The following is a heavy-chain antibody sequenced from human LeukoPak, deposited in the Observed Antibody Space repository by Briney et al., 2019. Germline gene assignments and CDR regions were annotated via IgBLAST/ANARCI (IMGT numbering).Heavy chain of an antibody. J-gene: IGHJ4*02. Sequence: ASVKVSCKASGCTFTSTDINWVRQASGQGLEWMGWMNPNSGNTGYAQKFQGRVTMTRNTSKSTAYMELSSLRSEDTAVYYCARTCTNGVCYEGADFDYWGQGTLVTVSS. CDR3: ARTCTNGVCYEGADFDY. D-gene: IGHD2-8*01. CDR2: MNPNSGNT. V-gene: IGHV1-8*01. CDR1: GCTFTSTD.